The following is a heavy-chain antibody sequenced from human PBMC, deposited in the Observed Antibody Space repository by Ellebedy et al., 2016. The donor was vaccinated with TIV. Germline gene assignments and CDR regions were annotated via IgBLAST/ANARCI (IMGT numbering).Heavy chain of an antibody. CDR1: GFRFSNYG. D-gene: IGHD2-2*02. Sequence: GESLKISCAASGFRFSNYGMHWVRQAPGRGLEWGTVISYDGSNKYYADSVKGRFTITRNNSKNTLYLQMNSRRAEDTAVYYCARGVVPAAIFWTQNWFDPWGQGTLVTVSS. CDR3: ARGVVPAAIFWTQNWFDP. J-gene: IGHJ5*02. CDR2: ISYDGSNK. V-gene: IGHV3-33*05.